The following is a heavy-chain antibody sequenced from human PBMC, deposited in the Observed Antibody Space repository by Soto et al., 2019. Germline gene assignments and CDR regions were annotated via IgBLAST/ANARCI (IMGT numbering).Heavy chain of an antibody. D-gene: IGHD3-16*01. CDR3: ARALGGPDD. CDR1: GFSLSPYW. CDR2: LSSDGFGA. V-gene: IGHV3-74*03. J-gene: IGHJ4*02. Sequence: PGGSLRLSCAASGFSLSPYWMHWVRQVPGRGLEWVARLSSDGFGAAYADSVKGRFFISRDIARNTLSLQMNSLRADDTAVYYCARALGGPDDWGRGTSVNVSS.